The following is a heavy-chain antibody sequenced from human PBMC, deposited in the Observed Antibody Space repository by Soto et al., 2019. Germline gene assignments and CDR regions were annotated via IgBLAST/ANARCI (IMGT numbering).Heavy chain of an antibody. CDR2: ISSSGSTI. CDR1: GFTFSDYY. CDR3: ARDCRYYDFWSGYYTGIGGSHLFCGMDV. D-gene: IGHD3-3*01. Sequence: GGTRRLSCAASGFTFSDYYMSWIRQAPVKGLEGVSYISSSGSTIYYADSEKGRFTISRDNAKNSLYLQMNGLRAEDTAVYYCARDCRYYDFWSGYYTGIGGSHLFCGMDVWGQGTTVTVSS. J-gene: IGHJ6*02. V-gene: IGHV3-11*01.